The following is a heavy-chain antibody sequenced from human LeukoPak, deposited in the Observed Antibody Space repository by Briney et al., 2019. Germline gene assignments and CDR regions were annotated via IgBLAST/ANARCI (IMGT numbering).Heavy chain of an antibody. CDR2: ISSSSSYI. Sequence: GGSLRLSCAASRFTFSSYSMNWVRQAPGKGLEWVSSISSSSSYIYYADSVKGRFTISRDNAKNSLYLQMNSLRAEDTAIYYCARDPRGITALVDYFDYWGQGTLVTVSP. J-gene: IGHJ4*02. D-gene: IGHD5-18*01. CDR3: ARDPRGITALVDYFDY. CDR1: RFTFSSYS. V-gene: IGHV3-21*04.